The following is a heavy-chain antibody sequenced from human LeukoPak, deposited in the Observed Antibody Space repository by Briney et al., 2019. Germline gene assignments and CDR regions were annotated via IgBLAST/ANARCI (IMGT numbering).Heavy chain of an antibody. D-gene: IGHD3-22*01. CDR3: AGMNSYYDSSGYYLDV. V-gene: IGHV4-61*02. CDR1: GGSITSGSYY. CDR2: IYTNGST. J-gene: IGHJ6*03. Sequence: SETLSLTCTVSGGSITSGSYYWSWIRQPAGKGLEWIGRIYTNGSTNYNPSLKSRVTISVDTSKNQFSLKLSSVTAADTALYYCAGMNSYYDSSGYYLDVWGKGTTVTISS.